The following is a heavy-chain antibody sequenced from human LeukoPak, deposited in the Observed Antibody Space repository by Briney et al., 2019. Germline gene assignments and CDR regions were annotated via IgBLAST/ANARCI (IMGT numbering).Heavy chain of an antibody. J-gene: IGHJ4*02. CDR1: GFTFSSYS. CDR2: ISSSSSYI. Sequence: GGSLRLSCAASGFTFSSYSMNWVRQAPGKGLEWVSSISSSSSYIYYADSVKGRFTIFRDNAKNSLYLQMNSLRAEDTAVYYCARDPSSGWYRYFDYWGQGTLVTVSS. V-gene: IGHV3-21*01. D-gene: IGHD6-19*01. CDR3: ARDPSSGWYRYFDY.